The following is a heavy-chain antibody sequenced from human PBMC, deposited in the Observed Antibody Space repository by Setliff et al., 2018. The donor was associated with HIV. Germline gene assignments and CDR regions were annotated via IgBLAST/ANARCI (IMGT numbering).Heavy chain of an antibody. CDR1: GYTFTGYY. CDR2: INPNSGGT. Sequence: ASVKVSCKASGYTFTGYYMHWVRQAPGQGLEWMGWINPNSGGTNYAQMFQGWVTMTRETSITTAYMAVSRLTSHDTAVYYCARCRYSGSYFLFDSWGQGTQVTVSS. J-gene: IGHJ4*02. V-gene: IGHV1-2*04. CDR3: ARCRYSGSYFLFDS. D-gene: IGHD1-26*01.